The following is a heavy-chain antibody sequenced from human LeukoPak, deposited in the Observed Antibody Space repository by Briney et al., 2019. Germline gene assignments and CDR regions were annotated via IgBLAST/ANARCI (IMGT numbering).Heavy chain of an antibody. CDR3: ARTVMITFGGVIVIPDRIDY. CDR2: ISSSSSYI. V-gene: IGHV3-21*01. Sequence: GGSLRPSCAASGFTFSSYSMNWVRQAPGKGLEWVSSISSSSSYIYYADSVKGRFAISRDNAKNSLYLQMNSLRAEDTAVYYCARTVMITFGGVIVIPDRIDYWGQGTLVTVSS. CDR1: GFTFSSYS. D-gene: IGHD3-16*02. J-gene: IGHJ4*02.